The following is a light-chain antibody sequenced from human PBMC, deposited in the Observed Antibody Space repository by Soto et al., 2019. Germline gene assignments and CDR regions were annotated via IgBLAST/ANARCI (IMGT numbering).Light chain of an antibody. V-gene: IGKV3-20*01. Sequence: EIVLTQSPATLSSFPGDRVTLSCRASQSVSNNYLAWYQQKPGQAPRLLIYGASNRATGIPDRLSGSGSGTDFTLTISRLEPEDFAVYYCQQYGSSGTFGQGTKVDIK. CDR3: QQYGSSGT. CDR2: GAS. J-gene: IGKJ1*01. CDR1: QSVSNNY.